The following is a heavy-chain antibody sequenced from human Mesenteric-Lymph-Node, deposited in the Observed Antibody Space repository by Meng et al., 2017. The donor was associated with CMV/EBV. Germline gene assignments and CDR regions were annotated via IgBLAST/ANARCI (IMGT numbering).Heavy chain of an antibody. V-gene: IGHV3-74*01. CDR3: ARDHGSGSYSYYFDY. D-gene: IGHD3-10*01. J-gene: IGHJ4*02. Sequence: SGFTFSSYWMHWVRQAPGKGLVWVSRINSDGSSTSYADSVKGRFTISRDNAKNTLYLQMNSLRAEDTAVYYCARDHGSGSYSYYFDYWGQGTLVTVSS. CDR1: GFTFSSYW. CDR2: INSDGSST.